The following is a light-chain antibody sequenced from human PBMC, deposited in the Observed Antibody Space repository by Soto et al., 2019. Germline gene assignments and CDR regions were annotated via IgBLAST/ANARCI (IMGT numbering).Light chain of an antibody. CDR3: AAWGDSLNGLV. Sequence: QSVLTQPPSASGTPGQRVTISCSGSSSDIGSNTVNWYQQLPGTAPKLLIYSNNERPSGVPDRFSGSKSGTSASLAISGLQSEDEAVYYCAAWGDSLNGLVFGGGTKVTVL. J-gene: IGLJ2*01. CDR2: SNN. CDR1: SSDIGSNT. V-gene: IGLV1-44*01.